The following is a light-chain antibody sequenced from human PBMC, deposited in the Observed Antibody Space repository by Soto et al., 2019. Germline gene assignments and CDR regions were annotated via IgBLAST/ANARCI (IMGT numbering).Light chain of an antibody. J-gene: IGLJ1*01. CDR1: TGDVTRGHY. V-gene: IGLV7-46*01. Sequence: QAVVTQEPSLTVSPGGTVTLTCGSKTGDVTRGHYPYWFQQKPGQAPRILISDTDYKHSWTPARFSGSLLGGQAALTLSGAQPEDEADYYCLLFGARGVFGPGTKLTVL. CDR3: LLFGARGV. CDR2: DTD.